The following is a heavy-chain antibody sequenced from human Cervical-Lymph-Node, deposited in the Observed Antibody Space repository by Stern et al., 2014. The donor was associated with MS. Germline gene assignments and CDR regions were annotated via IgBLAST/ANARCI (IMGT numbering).Heavy chain of an antibody. D-gene: IGHD6-13*01. Sequence: VQLEESGPGLVKPSETLSLTCTVSGGSISSYYWSWIRQPPGKGLEWIGYIYYSGSTNYNPSLKSRVTISVDTSKNQFSLKLSSVTAADTAVYYCARYSSSWYYFDYWGQGTLVTVSS. V-gene: IGHV4-59*01. J-gene: IGHJ4*02. CDR2: IYYSGST. CDR1: GGSISSYY. CDR3: ARYSSSWYYFDY.